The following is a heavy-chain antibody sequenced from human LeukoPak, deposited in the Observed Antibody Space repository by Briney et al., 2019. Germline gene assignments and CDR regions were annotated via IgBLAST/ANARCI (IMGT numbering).Heavy chain of an antibody. CDR1: GFTFSSYE. CDR3: AKSSGIEVHPFDY. J-gene: IGHJ4*02. D-gene: IGHD2-21*01. V-gene: IGHV3-23*01. CDR2: ISRSGDST. Sequence: GGSLRLSCAASGFTFSSYEMNWVRQAPGKGLEWVSTISRSGDSTYYADSVQGRFTISRDNSKNTLYLQMNSLRAEDTAVYFCAKSSGIEVHPFDYWGQGTLVTVSS.